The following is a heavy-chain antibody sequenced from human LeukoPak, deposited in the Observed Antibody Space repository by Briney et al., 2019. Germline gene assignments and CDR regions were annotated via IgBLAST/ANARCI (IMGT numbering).Heavy chain of an antibody. CDR2: INPSGGGT. V-gene: IGHV1-46*01. CDR3: ARDSSSSSRADP. Sequence: ASVKVSCKASGYTFTNYYIHWVRQAPGQGLEWMGIINPSGGGTSYAQKFQGRLTMTRDTPTSTVYMELTSLRSEDTAVYYCARDSSSSSRADPWGQGTLVTVSS. J-gene: IGHJ5*02. CDR1: GYTFTNYY. D-gene: IGHD2-2*01.